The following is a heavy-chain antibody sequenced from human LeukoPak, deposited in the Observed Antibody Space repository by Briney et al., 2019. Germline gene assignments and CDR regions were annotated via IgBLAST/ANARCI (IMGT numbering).Heavy chain of an antibody. D-gene: IGHD2-15*01. CDR1: GFTFSSYG. Sequence: GGSLRLSCAASGFTFSSYGMHWVRQAPGKGLEWVAVISYDGSNKYYADSVEGRFTISRDNSKNTLYLQMNSLRAEDTAVYYCAKDEGYCSGGSCLLDDYWGQGTLVTVSS. CDR3: AKDEGYCSGGSCLLDDY. V-gene: IGHV3-30*18. J-gene: IGHJ4*02. CDR2: ISYDGSNK.